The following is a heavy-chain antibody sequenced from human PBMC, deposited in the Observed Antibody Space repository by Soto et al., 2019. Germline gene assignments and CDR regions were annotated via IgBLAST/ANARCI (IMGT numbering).Heavy chain of an antibody. D-gene: IGHD5-12*01. CDR3: ARAPVEMATIRAFDI. V-gene: IGHV1-69*13. CDR1: GGTFSSYA. Sequence: GASVKVSCKASGGTFSSYAISWVRQAPGQGLEWMGGIIPIFGTANYAQKFQGRVTITADESTSTAYMELSSLRSEDTAVYYCARAPVEMATIRAFDIWGQGTMVTVS. CDR2: IIPIFGTA. J-gene: IGHJ3*02.